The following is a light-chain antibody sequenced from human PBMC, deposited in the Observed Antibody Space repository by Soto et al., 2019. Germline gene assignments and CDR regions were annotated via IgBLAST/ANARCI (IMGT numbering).Light chain of an antibody. J-gene: IGKJ4*02. CDR1: QSVGST. Sequence: EILMTQSPATLSVSPGKRVILSCRASQSVGSTLAWYQQKPGQAPRLLIRGASTRATGVPARFSGSGSGTEFTLPISSLQSEDFAVYYCQQYSTSLTFGGGTTLEIK. CDR2: GAS. CDR3: QQYSTSLT. V-gene: IGKV3-15*01.